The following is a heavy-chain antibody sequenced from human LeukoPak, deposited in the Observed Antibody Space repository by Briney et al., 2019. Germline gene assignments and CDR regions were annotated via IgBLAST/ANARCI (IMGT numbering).Heavy chain of an antibody. J-gene: IGHJ1*01. V-gene: IGHV4-59*01. Sequence: SETLSLTCTVSGGSISSYYWSWIRQPPGKGLEWIGYIFYSGSTNYNPSLKSRVTISVYTSKNQFSLKLSSVTAADTAVYYCARLKYYYDASGYRAEFFQHWGQGTLVTVSS. CDR2: IFYSGST. CDR3: ARLKYYYDASGYRAEFFQH. CDR1: GGSISSYY. D-gene: IGHD3-22*01.